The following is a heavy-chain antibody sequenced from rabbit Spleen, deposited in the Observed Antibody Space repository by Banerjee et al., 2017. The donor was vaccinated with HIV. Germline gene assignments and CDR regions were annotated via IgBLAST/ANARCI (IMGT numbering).Heavy chain of an antibody. CDR1: GVSFSSNHY. Sequence: QSLEESGGDLVKPGASLTLTCTASGVSFSSNHYMCWVRQAPGKGLEWISCIAGSSSGFTYSATWAKGRFTCSKTSSTTVTLQMTSLTAADTATYFCARDLDGVIGWNFGWWGPGTLVTVS. J-gene: IGHJ4*01. D-gene: IGHD4-1*01. CDR2: IAGSSSGFT. CDR3: ARDLDGVIGWNFGW. V-gene: IGHV1S40*01.